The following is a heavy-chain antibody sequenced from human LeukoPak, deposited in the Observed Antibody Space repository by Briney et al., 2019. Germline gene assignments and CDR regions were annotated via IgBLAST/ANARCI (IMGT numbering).Heavy chain of an antibody. CDR1: GFTFDDYA. Sequence: GGSLRLSCAASGFTFDDYAMHWVRQAPGKGLEWVSGISWNSGSIGYVDSVKGRFTISRDNAKNTLYLQMNSLRAEDTAVYYCAKDWGSSGWYAPAEKYFQHWGQGTLVTVSS. D-gene: IGHD6-19*01. J-gene: IGHJ1*01. CDR2: ISWNSGSI. CDR3: AKDWGSSGWYAPAEKYFQH. V-gene: IGHV3-9*01.